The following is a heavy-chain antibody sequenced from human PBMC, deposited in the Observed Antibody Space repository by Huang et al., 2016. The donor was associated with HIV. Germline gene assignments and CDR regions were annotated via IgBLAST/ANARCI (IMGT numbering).Heavy chain of an antibody. CDR3: WISMVTASGY. J-gene: IGHJ4*02. V-gene: IGHV3-73*02. D-gene: IGHD3-10*01. CDR1: GLTFSGSA. Sequence: EVQLVESGGGLVQPGGSLKLSCAASGLTFSGSAMHWVRQGSGKGLGWVGRIRSKANSYATAYAASVKGRFTISRDDSKNTAYLQMNSLKTEDTAVYYCWISMVTASGYWGQGTLVTVSS. CDR2: IRSKANSYAT.